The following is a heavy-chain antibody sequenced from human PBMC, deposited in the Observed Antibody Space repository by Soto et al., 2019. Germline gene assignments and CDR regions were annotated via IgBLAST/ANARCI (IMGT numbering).Heavy chain of an antibody. J-gene: IGHJ4*02. Sequence: PGGSLRLSCAASGFTFSSYWMHWVRQAPGKGLVWVSRISSNGSSTSYADSVKGRFTISRDNSKNTLYLQMNSLRAEDTAVYYCAKRGVRLQPIDYWGQGTLVTVSS. CDR1: GFTFSSYW. CDR3: AKRGVRLQPIDY. D-gene: IGHD4-4*01. CDR2: ISSNGSST. V-gene: IGHV3-74*01.